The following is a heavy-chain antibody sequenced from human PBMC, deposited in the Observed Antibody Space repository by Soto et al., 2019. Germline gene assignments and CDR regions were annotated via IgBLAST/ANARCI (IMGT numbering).Heavy chain of an antibody. V-gene: IGHV6-1*01. CDR1: GDSVSSISAA. CDR3: AREAWATLTNVYSYGTDV. J-gene: IGHJ6*02. D-gene: IGHD7-27*01. Sequence: SQTLSLTCAISGDSVSSISAAWTWIRQSPSRGLEWLGRTYYRSEWYNDYAVSVKSRITIKPDTSRNQFSLQLTSVTPEDTAVYYCAREAWATLTNVYSYGTDVWGQGTAVTVSS. CDR2: TYYRSEWYN.